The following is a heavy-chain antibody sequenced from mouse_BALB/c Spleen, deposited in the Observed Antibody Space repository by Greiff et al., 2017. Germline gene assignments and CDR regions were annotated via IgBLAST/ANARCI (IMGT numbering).Heavy chain of an antibody. CDR3: ARGGYGRAMDY. CDR1: GYSITSGYY. CDR2: ISYDGSN. Sequence: EVQLVESGPGLVKPSQSLSLTCSVTGYSITSGYYWNWIRQFPGNKLEWMGYISYDGSNNYNPSLKNRISITRDTSKNQFFLKLNSVTTEDTATYYCARGGYGRAMDYWGQGTSVTVSS. J-gene: IGHJ4*01. V-gene: IGHV3-6*02. D-gene: IGHD1-1*01.